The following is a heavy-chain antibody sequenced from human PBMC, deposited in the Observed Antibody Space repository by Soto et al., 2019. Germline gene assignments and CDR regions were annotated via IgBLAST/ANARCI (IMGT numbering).Heavy chain of an antibody. J-gene: IGHJ6*02. V-gene: IGHV3-30*18. Sequence: PGGSLRLSCAASGFTFSSYGIHWVRQAPGKGLEWVALISFDGTDKYYADSVLGRFTVSRDNFRTMVYLQMDSLRTEDTAVYHCVKERYAQLWLEDYGMDVWGQGTTVTVSS. D-gene: IGHD5-18*01. CDR1: GFTFSSYG. CDR2: ISFDGTDK. CDR3: VKERYAQLWLEDYGMDV.